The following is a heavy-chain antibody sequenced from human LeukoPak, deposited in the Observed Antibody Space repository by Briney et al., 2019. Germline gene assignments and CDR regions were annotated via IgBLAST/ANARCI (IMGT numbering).Heavy chain of an antibody. J-gene: IGHJ3*02. Sequence: GGSLRLSCAASGFTFSSYSMNWVRQAPGTGLEWVSSISSSSSYIYYADSVKGRFTISRDNAKNSLYLQMSSLRAEDTAVYYCARVESDAFDIWGQGTMVSVSS. CDR2: ISSSSSYI. CDR1: GFTFSSYS. CDR3: ARVESDAFDI. V-gene: IGHV3-21*01.